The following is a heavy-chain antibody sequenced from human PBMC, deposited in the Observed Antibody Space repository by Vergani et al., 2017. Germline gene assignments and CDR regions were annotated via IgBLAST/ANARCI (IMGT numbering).Heavy chain of an antibody. J-gene: IGHJ4*02. V-gene: IGHV1-2*02. Sequence: QVQLVQSGAEVKKPGALVKVSCKASGYTFTGYYMHWVRQAPGQGLEWMGWNNPNSGCTNYAQKFQGRVTMTRDTSISTAYMELSRLRSDDKAVYYGARGQWLPTLSFDYWGQGTLVTVSS. CDR2: NNPNSGCT. CDR3: ARGQWLPTLSFDY. D-gene: IGHD6-19*01. CDR1: GYTFTGYY.